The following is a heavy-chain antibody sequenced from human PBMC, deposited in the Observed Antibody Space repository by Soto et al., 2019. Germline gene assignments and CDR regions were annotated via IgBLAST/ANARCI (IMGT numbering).Heavy chain of an antibody. J-gene: IGHJ4*02. Sequence: PSETLSLTCAVYGGSFSGYYWSWIRQPPGKGLEWIGEINHSGSTNYNPSLKSRVTISVDTSKNQFSLKLSSVTAADTAVYYCDWAVGYYVSSGYSANYDYWGQGTLVTVSS. CDR2: INHSGST. D-gene: IGHD3-22*01. CDR1: GGSFSGYY. V-gene: IGHV4-34*01. CDR3: DWAVGYYVSSGYSANYDY.